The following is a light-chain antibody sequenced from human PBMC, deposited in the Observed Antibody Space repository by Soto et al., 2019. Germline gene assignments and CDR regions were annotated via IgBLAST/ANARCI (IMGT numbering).Light chain of an antibody. CDR2: DNN. CDR1: SSNIGHNY. J-gene: IGLJ2*01. CDR3: GTWDSSLSDGDVV. V-gene: IGLV1-51*01. Sequence: QSVLTQPPSVSAAPGQKVTISCSGRSSNIGHNYVSWYQQLPATAPKLLIYDNNNRHSGIPDRFSGSKSGTSATLGITGLQTVDEADDYCGTWDSSLSDGDVVFCGGTKVTVL.